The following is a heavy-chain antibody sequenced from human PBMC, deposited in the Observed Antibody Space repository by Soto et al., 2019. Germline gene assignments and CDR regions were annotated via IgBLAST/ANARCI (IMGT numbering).Heavy chain of an antibody. V-gene: IGHV3-23*01. CDR3: ARVITMIVGYAFDI. J-gene: IGHJ3*02. Sequence: GGSLRLSCAASEFTFSIYAMSWVRQAPGKGLEWVSAISSGGGTTYYADSVKGRFTISRDNAKNTLYLQMNSLRAEDTAVYYCARVITMIVGYAFDIWGQGTMVTVSS. CDR2: ISSGGGTT. D-gene: IGHD3-22*01. CDR1: EFTFSIYA.